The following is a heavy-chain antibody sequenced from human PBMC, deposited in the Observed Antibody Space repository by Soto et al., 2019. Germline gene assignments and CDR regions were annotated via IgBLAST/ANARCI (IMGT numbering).Heavy chain of an antibody. J-gene: IGHJ6*02. D-gene: IGHD1-26*01. CDR2: IIPIFGTA. V-gene: IGHV1-69*06. Sequence: SVPVSFKASGGTFSSYAINWVRQAPGQGLEWMGGIIPIFGTANYAQKFQGRVTITADKSTSTAYMELSSLRSEDTAVYYCARIPVLWELLSVYYYYGMDVWGQGTTVTVSS. CDR1: GGTFSSYA. CDR3: ARIPVLWELLSVYYYYGMDV.